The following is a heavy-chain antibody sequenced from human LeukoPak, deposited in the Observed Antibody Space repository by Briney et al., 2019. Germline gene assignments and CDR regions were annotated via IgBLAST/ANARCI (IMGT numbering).Heavy chain of an antibody. CDR1: GGNFSSFD. CDR2: SIPIFGSA. J-gene: IGHJ5*02. CDR3: VRVPDYEILTGYYGWFDP. V-gene: IGHV1-69*13. Sequence: SVKASCKASGGNFSSFDINWVRQAPGLGLEWVGGSIPIFGSANNAQKFQGRVTITADESTRTVYMELSSLRSEDTAVYYCVRVPDYEILTGYYGWFDPWGQGTLVTVSS. D-gene: IGHD3-9*01.